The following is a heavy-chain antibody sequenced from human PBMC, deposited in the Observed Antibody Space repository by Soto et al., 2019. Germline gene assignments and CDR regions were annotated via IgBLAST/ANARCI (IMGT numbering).Heavy chain of an antibody. J-gene: IGHJ6*02. V-gene: IGHV1-18*01. CDR1: GYTFTSYG. Sequence: ASVKVSCKASGYTFTSYGISWVRQAPGQGLEWMGWISAYNGNTNYAQKLQGRVTMTTDTSTSTAYMELRSLSSDDTAVYYCERGHDVWGGYAPHYGMDVWGQGTTVPVAS. D-gene: IGHD3-3*01. CDR2: ISAYNGNT. CDR3: ERGHDVWGGYAPHYGMDV.